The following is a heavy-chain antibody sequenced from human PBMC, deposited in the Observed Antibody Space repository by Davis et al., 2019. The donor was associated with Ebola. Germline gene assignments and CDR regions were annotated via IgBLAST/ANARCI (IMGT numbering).Heavy chain of an antibody. D-gene: IGHD1-14*01. J-gene: IGHJ4*02. CDR1: GYSLSSDYY. Sequence: SETLSLTCTVSGYSLSSDYYWGWIRQSPGKGLEWIGYIYYSGNAYYNPSLKSRVTISADTSKNQFSLRLKFVTAADTAMYYCARDYVYWGQGILVTVSS. CDR3: ARDYVY. V-gene: IGHV4-38-2*02. CDR2: IYYSGNA.